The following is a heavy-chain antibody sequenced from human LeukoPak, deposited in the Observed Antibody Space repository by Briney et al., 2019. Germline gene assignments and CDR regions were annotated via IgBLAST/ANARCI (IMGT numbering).Heavy chain of an antibody. V-gene: IGHV4-34*01. J-gene: IGHJ6*04. D-gene: IGHD2-15*01. Sequence: SETLSLTCAVYGGSFSGYYWSWIRQPPGKGLEWIGEINHSGSTNYNPSLKSRLTISVDTYKNQFSLKLCSVTAADTAVYYCARAPYCSGGSCYFLYYYYGMDVWGKGTTVTVSS. CDR3: ARAPYCSGGSCYFLYYYYGMDV. CDR2: INHSGST. CDR1: GGSFSGYY.